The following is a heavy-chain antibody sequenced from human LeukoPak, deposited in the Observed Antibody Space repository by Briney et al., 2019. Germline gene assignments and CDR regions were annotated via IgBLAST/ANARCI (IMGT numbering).Heavy chain of an antibody. D-gene: IGHD3-22*01. CDR2: IRYDGSNK. V-gene: IGHV3-30*02. Sequence: GGSLRLSCAASGFTFSSYGMHWVRQAPGKGLEWVAFIRYDGSNKYYADSVKGRFTISRDNSKNTLYLQMNSLRAEDTAVYYCAKEADGYDSSGYYYYFDYWGQGTLVTVSS. CDR1: GFTFSSYG. CDR3: AKEADGYDSSGYYYYFDY. J-gene: IGHJ4*02.